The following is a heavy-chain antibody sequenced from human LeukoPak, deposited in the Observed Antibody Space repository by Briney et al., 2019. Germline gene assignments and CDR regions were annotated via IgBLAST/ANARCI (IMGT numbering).Heavy chain of an antibody. J-gene: IGHJ4*02. CDR1: GGPISTDSHY. D-gene: IGHD5-18*01. CDR2: IYYSGST. CDR3: AREEYNYGLYYFDF. V-gene: IGHV4-39*02. Sequence: PSETLSLTCTVSGGPISTDSHYRGWIRQPPGKGLEWIGIIYYSGSTYYEPSLKSRVTISIDTSKNQFSLKLTSVSAADTAVYYCAREEYNYGLYYFDFWGQGTLVTVSS.